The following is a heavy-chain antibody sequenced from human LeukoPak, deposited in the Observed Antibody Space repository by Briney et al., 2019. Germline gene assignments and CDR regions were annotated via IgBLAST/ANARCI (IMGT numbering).Heavy chain of an antibody. CDR2: IYHSGST. D-gene: IGHD1-26*01. CDR3: ASGPSGSYYYYYYMDV. CDR1: GYSISSGYY. Sequence: SETLSLTCTVSGYSISSGYYWGWIRQPPGKGLEWIGSIYHSGSTYYNPSLKSRVTISVDTSKNQFSLKLSSVTAADTAVYYCASGPSGSYYYYYYMDVWGKGTTVTVSS. V-gene: IGHV4-38-2*02. J-gene: IGHJ6*03.